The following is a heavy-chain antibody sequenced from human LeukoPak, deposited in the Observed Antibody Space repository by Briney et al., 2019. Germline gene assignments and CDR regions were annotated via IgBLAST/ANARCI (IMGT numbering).Heavy chain of an antibody. V-gene: IGHV1-46*01. CDR3: ARVGSSSWNDY. D-gene: IGHD6-13*01. CDR1: GYTFTSYG. CDR2: INPSGGST. Sequence: ASVKVSCKASGYTFTSYGISWVRQAPGQGLEWMGIINPSGGSTSYAQKFQGRVTMTRDTSTSTVYMELSSLRSEDTAVYYCARVGSSSWNDYWGQGTLVTVSS. J-gene: IGHJ4*02.